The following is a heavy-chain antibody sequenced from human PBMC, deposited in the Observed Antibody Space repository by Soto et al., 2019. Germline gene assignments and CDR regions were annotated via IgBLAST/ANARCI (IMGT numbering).Heavy chain of an antibody. J-gene: IGHJ6*02. CDR2: IYHSGST. Sequence: SETLSLTCAVSGGSISSSNWWSWVRQPPGKGPEWIGEIYHSGSTNYNPSLKSRVTISVDKSKNQFSLKLSSVTAADTAVYYCARVSGSYYYGMAVWGQGTTVTVSS. D-gene: IGHD1-26*01. CDR3: ARVSGSYYYGMAV. CDR1: GGSISSSNW. V-gene: IGHV4-4*02.